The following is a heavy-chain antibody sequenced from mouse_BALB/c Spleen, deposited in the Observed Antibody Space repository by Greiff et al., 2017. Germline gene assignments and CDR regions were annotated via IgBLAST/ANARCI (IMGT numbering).Heavy chain of an antibody. J-gene: IGHJ2*01. D-gene: IGHD1-1*01. V-gene: IGHV5-9-4*01. CDR1: GFTFSSYA. Sequence: EVNVVESGGGLVKPGGSLKLSCAASGFTFSSYAMSWVRQSPEKRLEWVAEISSGGSYTYYPDTVTGRFTISRDNAKNTLYLEMSSLRSEDTAMYYCAREDYGSSYGYWGQGTTLTVSS. CDR3: AREDYGSSYGY. CDR2: ISSGGSYT.